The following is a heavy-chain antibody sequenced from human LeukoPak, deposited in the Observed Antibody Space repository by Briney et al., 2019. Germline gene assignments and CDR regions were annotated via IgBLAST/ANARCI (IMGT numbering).Heavy chain of an antibody. CDR2: IYYHENT. CDR1: GGSISSSSDY. J-gene: IGHJ4*02. Sequence: SETLSLTCTVSGGSISSSSDYWGWIRQAPGKGLGWIGSIYYHENTYYNSSLKSRVTISVDTSKNQFSLKLNSVTAADTAVYFCARRAYSAAYWKHFDYWGQGTLVTVSS. D-gene: IGHD1-1*01. V-gene: IGHV4-39*01. CDR3: ARRAYSAAYWKHFDY.